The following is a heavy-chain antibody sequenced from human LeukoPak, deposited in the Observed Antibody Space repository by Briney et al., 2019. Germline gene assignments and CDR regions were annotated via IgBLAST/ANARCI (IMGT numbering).Heavy chain of an antibody. CDR1: GYTFTSYY. CDR3: ARGSINYNSGGYYDNPPLDY. CDR2: INPSGGST. J-gene: IGHJ4*02. D-gene: IGHD3-22*01. V-gene: IGHV1-46*01. Sequence: SVRVSCKASGYTFTSYYMNWVRQAPGQGLEWMGMINPSGGSTNYAQKFQGRVTVTRDTSTSTVYMELSSLRSEDTAVYYCARGSINYNSGGYYDNPPLDYWGQGTLVTVSS.